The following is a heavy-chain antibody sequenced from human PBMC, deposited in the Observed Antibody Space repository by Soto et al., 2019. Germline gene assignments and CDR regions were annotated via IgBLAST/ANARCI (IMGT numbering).Heavy chain of an antibody. D-gene: IGHD3-3*02. CDR1: GFTFSSYG. CDR3: ARDCGISPLYGMDV. Sequence: GGSLRLSCAASGFTFSSYGMHWVRQAPGKGLEWVAIISYDGSNKYFADSVKGRFTISRDNSRNTLYLLMNSLRGEDTAVYYCARDCGISPLYGMDVWGQGTTVTVSS. J-gene: IGHJ6*02. CDR2: ISYDGSNK. V-gene: IGHV3-30*19.